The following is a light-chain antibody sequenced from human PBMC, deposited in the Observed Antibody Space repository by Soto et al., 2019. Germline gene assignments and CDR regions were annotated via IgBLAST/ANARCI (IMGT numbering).Light chain of an antibody. CDR2: GAS. J-gene: IGKJ3*01. CDR3: QQYGSSPLT. CDR1: PSVPNY. Sequence: EIVFTQSPATLSLSPGERATLSCRASPSVPNYLAWYQQKPGQAPRLLIFGASTRATGIPARFSGSGSGTEFTLTISRLEPEDFAVYYCQQYGSSPLTFGPGTKVDIK. V-gene: IGKV3-20*01.